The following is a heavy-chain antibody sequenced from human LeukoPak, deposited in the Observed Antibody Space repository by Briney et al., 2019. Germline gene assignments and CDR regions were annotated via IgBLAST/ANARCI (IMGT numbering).Heavy chain of an antibody. Sequence: PGGSLRLSCVASGLAFSSYSMHWVRQAPGKGLEWVGVISYDGSDEYYTDSVKGRFTISRDNSKNTVYLQMNSLRADDTAVYYCAREYSGYDYYFDYWGQGTLVTVSS. V-gene: IGHV3-30*04. CDR3: AREYSGYDYYFDY. J-gene: IGHJ4*02. CDR1: GLAFSSYS. D-gene: IGHD5-12*01. CDR2: ISYDGSDE.